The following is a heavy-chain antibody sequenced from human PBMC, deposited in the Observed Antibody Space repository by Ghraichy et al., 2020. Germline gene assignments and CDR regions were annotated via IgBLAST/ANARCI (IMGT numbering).Heavy chain of an antibody. J-gene: IGHJ6*03. CDR1: GGSISSYY. CDR2: IYYSGST. Sequence: SETLSLTCTVSGGSISSYYWSWIRQPPGKGLEWIGYIYYSGSTNYNPSLKSRVTISVDTSKNQFSLKLSSVTAADTAVYYCARLGSGYGDYAYYYYYMDVWGKGTTVTVSS. V-gene: IGHV4-59*08. D-gene: IGHD4-17*01. CDR3: ARLGSGYGDYAYYYYYMDV.